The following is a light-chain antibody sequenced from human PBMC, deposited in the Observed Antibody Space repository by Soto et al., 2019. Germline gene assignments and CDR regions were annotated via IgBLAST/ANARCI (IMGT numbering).Light chain of an antibody. CDR3: QHYNSYSEA. CDR2: GAS. J-gene: IGKJ1*01. Sequence: ETVMTQSPATLSVSPGGRATLSCRASQSISDTLAWYQQKPGQAPRLLIHGASTRATGFPARFSGSGSGTDFTLTISSLQSEDFAIYYCQHYNSYSEAFGQGTKVELK. V-gene: IGKV3-15*01. CDR1: QSISDT.